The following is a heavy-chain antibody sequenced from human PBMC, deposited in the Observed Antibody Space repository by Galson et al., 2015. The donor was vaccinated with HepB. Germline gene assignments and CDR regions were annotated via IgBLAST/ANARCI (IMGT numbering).Heavy chain of an antibody. CDR2: KYYGGTT. CDR3: TRHQVIAVLAYGMDA. V-gene: IGHV4-59*08. Sequence: QVQLQESGPGLVKPSETLSLTCTVFGGSISGYYWSWIRQPPEKGLEWVGYKYYGGTTKYNPSLKSRVTMSVDMSKNQFSLRLTSVTAADTAVYYCTRHQVIAVLAYGMDAWGQGTTVTVSS. D-gene: IGHD6-19*01. J-gene: IGHJ6*02. CDR1: GGSISGYY.